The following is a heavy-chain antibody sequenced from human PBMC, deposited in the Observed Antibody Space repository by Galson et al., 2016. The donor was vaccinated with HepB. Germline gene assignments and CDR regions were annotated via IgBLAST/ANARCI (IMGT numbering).Heavy chain of an antibody. D-gene: IGHD4/OR15-4a*01. CDR2: FDPENGEI. Sequence: SVKVSCKVSGDRITNVDMFWVRQASGKGPEWMGGFDPENGEIIYAQQFQGRVTMTEDTSTDTAYMEMISLRSEDTAVYYCATASNDANSGLHYYFHGMDVWGQGTTVTVPS. J-gene: IGHJ6*02. V-gene: IGHV1-24*01. CDR1: GDRITNVD. CDR3: ATASNDANSGLHYYFHGMDV.